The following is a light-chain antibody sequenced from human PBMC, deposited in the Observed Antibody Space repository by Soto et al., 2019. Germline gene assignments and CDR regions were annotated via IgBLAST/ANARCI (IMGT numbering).Light chain of an antibody. CDR1: RRDVGGYNY. J-gene: IGLJ2*01. CDR3: CSYAGTYSPV. Sequence: QSALTQPASVSGSPGQSITISCTGTRRDVGGYNYVSWYQQYPGKSPKLLIYEVTHRPSGVSNRFSGSKSGNTASLTISGLQADDEADYYCCSYAGTYSPVLGGGTKLTVL. CDR2: EVT. V-gene: IGLV2-14*01.